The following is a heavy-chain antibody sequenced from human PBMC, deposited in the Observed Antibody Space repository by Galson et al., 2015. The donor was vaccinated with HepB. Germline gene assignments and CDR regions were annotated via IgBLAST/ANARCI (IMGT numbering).Heavy chain of an antibody. CDR1: GFTFSSYA. Sequence: SLRLSCAASGFTFSSYAMSWVRQAPGKGLEWVSTIGGIDGRIYYADSVKGRFTISRDNSKNTLFLQLNSLRAEDTAVYYCAKGHRGEAGYWGQGTLVTVSS. V-gene: IGHV3-23*01. J-gene: IGHJ4*02. D-gene: IGHD4-17*01. CDR3: AKGHRGEAGY. CDR2: IGGIDGRI.